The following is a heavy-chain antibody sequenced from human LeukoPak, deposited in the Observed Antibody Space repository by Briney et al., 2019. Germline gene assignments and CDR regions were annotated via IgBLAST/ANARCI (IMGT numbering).Heavy chain of an antibody. CDR2: INHSGST. D-gene: IGHD3-3*01. CDR1: GGSFSGYY. Sequence: PSETLSLTCAVYGGSFSGYYWSWLRQPPGKGLEWIGEINHSGSTNYNPSLKSRVTISVDTSKNQFSLKLSSVTAADTAVYYCARGRGTIFGVVNPPPPFDPWGQGTLVTVSS. J-gene: IGHJ5*02. V-gene: IGHV4-34*01. CDR3: ARGRGTIFGVVNPPPPFDP.